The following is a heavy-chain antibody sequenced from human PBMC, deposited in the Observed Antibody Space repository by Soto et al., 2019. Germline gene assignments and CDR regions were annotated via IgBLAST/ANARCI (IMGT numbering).Heavy chain of an antibody. CDR3: ARATRITMERGAFDI. D-gene: IGHD3-10*01. CDR1: GGTFSSYA. Sequence: SVKVSCKASGGTFSSYAISWVRQAPGQGLEWMGGIIPIFGTANYAQKFQGRVTITADKSTSTAYMELSSLRSEDTAVYYCARATRITMERGAFDIWGQGTMVSVSS. J-gene: IGHJ3*02. CDR2: IIPIFGTA. V-gene: IGHV1-69*06.